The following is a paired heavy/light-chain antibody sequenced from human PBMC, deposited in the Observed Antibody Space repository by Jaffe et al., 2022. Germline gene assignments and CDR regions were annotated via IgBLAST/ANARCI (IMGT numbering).Heavy chain of an antibody. J-gene: IGHJ4*02. Sequence: EVQLVESGGGLVQPGESLRLSCTASGFNLRSYWMHWVRQGPGKGPVWVSRIDDYDTTTNYADSVKGRFTISRDNAKNTLYLQMKSLRVEDTAVYYCARGGLEPFDYWGQGTLVTVSS. CDR2: IDDYDTTT. V-gene: IGHV3-74*01. D-gene: IGHD1-1*01. CDR1: GFNLRSYW. CDR3: ARGGLEPFDY.
Light chain of an antibody. CDR1: SSDVGGYNF. Sequence: QSALTQPASVSGSPGQSITISCSGTSSDVGGYNFVSWYQQHPGKAPKLMIFYVSNRPSGVSSRFSGSKSGNTASLTISGLQAEDEADYYCISYTSSSTYVFGTGTKVTVL. CDR2: YVS. CDR3: ISYTSSSTYV. J-gene: IGLJ1*01. V-gene: IGLV2-14*03.